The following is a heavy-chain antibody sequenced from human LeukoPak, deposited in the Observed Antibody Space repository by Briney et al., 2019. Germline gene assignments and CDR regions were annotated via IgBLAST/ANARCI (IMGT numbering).Heavy chain of an antibody. CDR2: IYHSGST. CDR1: GYSISSGYF. D-gene: IGHD5-24*01. Sequence: SETLSLTCTVSGYSISSGYFWGWVRQPPGKGLEWIGNIYHSGSTYYNPSLKSRVTISVDTSKNQFSLKLSSVTAADTAVYYCASKGASDGYNWGYFDYWGQGTLVTVSS. J-gene: IGHJ4*02. CDR3: ASKGASDGYNWGYFDY. V-gene: IGHV4-38-2*02.